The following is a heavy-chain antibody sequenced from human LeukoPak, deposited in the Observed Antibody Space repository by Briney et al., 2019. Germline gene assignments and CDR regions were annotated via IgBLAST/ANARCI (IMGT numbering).Heavy chain of an antibody. CDR3: ASRYCSAGRCDSSYYYYYGMDV. D-gene: IGHD2-15*01. CDR2: IIPIFGKP. J-gene: IGHJ6*02. V-gene: IGHV1-69*13. Sequence: GASVKVSCKASGGTLNSFAISWLRQAPGQGLEWMGGIIPIFGKPNYAQKFQAGVTITADESTKTAYMELSSLRSEDTAVYYCASRYCSAGRCDSSYYYYYGMDVWGQGTTVTVSS. CDR1: GGTLNSFA.